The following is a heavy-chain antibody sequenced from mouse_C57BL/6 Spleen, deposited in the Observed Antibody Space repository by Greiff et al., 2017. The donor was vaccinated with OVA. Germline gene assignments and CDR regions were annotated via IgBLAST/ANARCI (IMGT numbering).Heavy chain of an antibody. D-gene: IGHD1-1*01. V-gene: IGHV14-4*01. CDR1: GFNIKDDY. CDR3: TRRYYGSSSIPFDY. J-gene: IGHJ2*01. CDR2: IDPENGDT. Sequence: VQLQQSGAELVRPGASVQLSCTASGFNIKDDYMHWVKQRPEQGLEWIGWIDPENGDTEYASKFQGKATITADTSSNTAYLQLSSLTAEDTAVYYCTRRYYGSSSIPFDYWGQGTTLTVSS.